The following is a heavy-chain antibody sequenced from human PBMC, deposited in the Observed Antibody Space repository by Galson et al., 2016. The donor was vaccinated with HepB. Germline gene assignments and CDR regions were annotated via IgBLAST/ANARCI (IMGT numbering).Heavy chain of an antibody. Sequence: SLRLSCAASGFTFSTYAMSWVRQAPGKGLEWVSSISGSGGATYYPDSVKGRFTISSDNSKNTLYLQMNSLRAEDTAVYYCAKRVEAYFDYWGQGTLVTVSS. D-gene: IGHD2-15*01. V-gene: IGHV3-23*01. CDR1: GFTFSTYA. CDR3: AKRVEAYFDY. J-gene: IGHJ4*02. CDR2: ISGSGGAT.